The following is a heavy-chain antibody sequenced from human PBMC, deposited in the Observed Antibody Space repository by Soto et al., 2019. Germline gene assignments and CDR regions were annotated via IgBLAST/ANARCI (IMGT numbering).Heavy chain of an antibody. D-gene: IGHD6-6*01. J-gene: IGHJ4*02. CDR3: AQGSMSAHTFLDH. CDR1: GFTFSNYG. Sequence: QVQLVESGGGVVQPGRSLRLSCAASGFTFSNYGMHWVRQAPGKGLEWVTTISSDGNDKYYADSVKGRFTISRDNSKNTLDLQMNGLRAEDTAVYYCAQGSMSAHTFLDHWGQGTLVTVSS. V-gene: IGHV3-30*18. CDR2: ISSDGNDK.